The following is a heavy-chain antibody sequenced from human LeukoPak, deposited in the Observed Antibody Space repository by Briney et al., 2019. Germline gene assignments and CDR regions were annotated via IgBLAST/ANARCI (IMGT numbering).Heavy chain of an antibody. CDR2: INSDGSRT. V-gene: IGHV3-74*01. J-gene: IGHJ5*02. Sequence: GGSLRLSCAASGFTFSSYWMHWVRQAPGKGLVWVSRINSDGSRTSCADSVKGRFTISRDNAKNTLYLQMNSLRAEDTAVYYCARDVGYCSGGSCYDWFDPWGQGTLVTVSS. D-gene: IGHD2-15*01. CDR3: ARDVGYCSGGSCYDWFDP. CDR1: GFTFSSYW.